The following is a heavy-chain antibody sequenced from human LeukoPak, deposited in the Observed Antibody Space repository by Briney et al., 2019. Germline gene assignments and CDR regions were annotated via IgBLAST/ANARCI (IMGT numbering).Heavy chain of an antibody. V-gene: IGHV4-30-4*01. J-gene: IGHJ4*02. Sequence: SQTLSLTCTVSGGSINSGDYYWSCLRQPPGKGLEWIGYFYYSDSTYYHPSLKSRATISVDTSKNQFSLRLSSVTAADTAVYYCAAGGRYYDSSGKNALDSWGQGTLVTVSS. CDR3: AAGGRYYDSSGKNALDS. CDR2: FYYSDST. CDR1: GGSINSGDYY. D-gene: IGHD3-22*01.